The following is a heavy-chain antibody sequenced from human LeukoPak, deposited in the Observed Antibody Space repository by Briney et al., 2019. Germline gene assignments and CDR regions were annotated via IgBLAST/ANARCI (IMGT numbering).Heavy chain of an antibody. D-gene: IGHD3-22*01. J-gene: IGHJ4*02. Sequence: SETLSLTCAVYGVSFSGYYRSWIRQPPGKGLEWIGEINHSGSTNYNPSLKSRVTISVDTSKNQFSLKLSSVTAADTAVYYCASVYDSSGYYPFWGQGTLVTVSS. V-gene: IGHV4-34*01. CDR3: ASVYDSSGYYPF. CDR1: GVSFSGYY. CDR2: INHSGST.